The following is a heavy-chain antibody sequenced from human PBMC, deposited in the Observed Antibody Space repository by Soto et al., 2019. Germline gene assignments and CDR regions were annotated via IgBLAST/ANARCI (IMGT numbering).Heavy chain of an antibody. D-gene: IGHD3-22*01. CDR1: GFSFNNYA. CDR2: ISGGGSTT. V-gene: IGHV3-23*01. J-gene: IGHJ4*02. CDR3: AKHLLGYSQPHDS. Sequence: GGSLRLSCAAPGFSFNNYAMNWVRQAPGKGLEWVSGISGGGSTTYYADSVKGRFTISRDNSKTTLYLQMNSLRVEATDIYYCAKHLLGYSQPHDSWGQETVVTVSS.